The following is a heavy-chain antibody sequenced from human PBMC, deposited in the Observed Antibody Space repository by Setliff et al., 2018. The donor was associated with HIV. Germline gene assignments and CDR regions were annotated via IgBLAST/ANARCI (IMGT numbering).Heavy chain of an antibody. V-gene: IGHV3-7*01. CDR3: AGSRGYFVQAG. Sequence: PGGSLRLSCAASGFTFTNYWMSWVRQAPGKGLEWVANIHKVGSEKYYVDSVRGRFTISRDNAKNSLYLQMNSLRAEDTAVYYCAGSRGYFVQAGWGQGTLVTVSS. CDR1: GFTFTNYW. D-gene: IGHD3-22*01. J-gene: IGHJ4*02. CDR2: IHKVGSEK.